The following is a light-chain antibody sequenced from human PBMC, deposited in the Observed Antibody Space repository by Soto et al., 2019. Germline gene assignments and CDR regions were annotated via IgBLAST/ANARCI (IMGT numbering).Light chain of an antibody. V-gene: IGKV1-39*01. CDR2: DAA. CDR3: QQYHIWPSWT. Sequence: DIQMTQSPYSLSAAVGDRVTIACRASQNVNTYLNWYQQKPGKAPNLLIFDAASLQSGVPSRFSGGGSRTDFTLTITSLQPEDFAVYFCQQYHIWPSWTFGQGTKVELK. CDR1: QNVNTY. J-gene: IGKJ1*01.